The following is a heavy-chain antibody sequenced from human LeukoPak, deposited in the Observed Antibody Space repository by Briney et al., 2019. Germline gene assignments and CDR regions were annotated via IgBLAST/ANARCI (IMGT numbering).Heavy chain of an antibody. J-gene: IGHJ4*02. CDR3: ARLVVVAATGLEGFDY. CDR1: GGSISSGGYY. D-gene: IGHD2-15*01. CDR2: IYYSGST. Sequence: PSQTLSLTCTVSGGSISSGGYYWSWIRQYPGKGLEWIGYIYYSGSTYYNPSLKSRVTISVATSKNQFSLKLSSVTAADTAVYYCARLVVVAATGLEGFDYWGQGTLVIVSS. V-gene: IGHV4-31*03.